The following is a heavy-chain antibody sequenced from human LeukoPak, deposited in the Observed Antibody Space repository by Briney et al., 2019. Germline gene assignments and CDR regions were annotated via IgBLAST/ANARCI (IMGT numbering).Heavy chain of an antibody. V-gene: IGHV1-18*04. J-gene: IGHJ4*02. CDR3: ARGRFLEWLFYDY. CDR2: ISAYNGNT. CDR1: GYTFTGYY. Sequence: ASVKVSCKASGYTFTGYYMHWVRQAPGQGLEWMGWISAYNGNTNYAQKLQGRVTMTTDTSTSTAYMELRSLRSDDTAVYYCARGRFLEWLFYDYWGQGTLVTVSS. D-gene: IGHD3-3*01.